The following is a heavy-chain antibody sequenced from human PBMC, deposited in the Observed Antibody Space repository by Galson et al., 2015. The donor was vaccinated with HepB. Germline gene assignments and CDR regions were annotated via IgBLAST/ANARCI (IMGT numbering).Heavy chain of an antibody. CDR3: ARRGVAVRERWFDP. J-gene: IGHJ5*02. V-gene: IGHV4-59*02. CDR1: GGSVSSYY. CDR2: MYYSGTI. Sequence: SETLSLTCTVSGGSVSSYYWSWIRQPPGKGLEWLGYMYYSGTIKYNPSLKSRVTISIDTSKNQFSLKLNSVTAADTAVYYCARRGVAVRERWFDPWGQGTLVTVSS. D-gene: IGHD6-6*01.